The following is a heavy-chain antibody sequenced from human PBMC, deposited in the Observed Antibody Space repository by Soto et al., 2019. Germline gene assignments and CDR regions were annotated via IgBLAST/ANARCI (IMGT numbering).Heavy chain of an antibody. CDR2: ITYDGTYD. CDR3: ARVRGANNWANYYGLDV. D-gene: IGHD1-1*01. CDR1: GFTFGNYA. J-gene: IGHJ6*02. Sequence: QVQLVQSGGGVVQPGKSLRLSCVGSGFTFGNYAMYWVRQTPGKGLEWVAFITYDGTYDHYAAAVKGRFTISRDDERDTVSLQMDNLGLDDTAVYYCARVRGANNWANYYGLDVWGQGTSVTVSS. V-gene: IGHV3-30*03.